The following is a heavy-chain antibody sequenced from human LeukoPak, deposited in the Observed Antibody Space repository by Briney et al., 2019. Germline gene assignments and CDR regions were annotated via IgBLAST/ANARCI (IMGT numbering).Heavy chain of an antibody. V-gene: IGHV3-66*01. CDR2: IYSGGST. J-gene: IGHJ4*02. CDR3: AREGTIVGATTPFDY. Sequence: PGGSLRLSCAASGFTVSSNYMSWVRQAPGKGLEWVSVIYSGGSTYYADSVKGRFTISRDNSKNTLYLQMNSLRAEDTAVYYCAREGTIVGATTPFDYWGRGTLVTVSS. D-gene: IGHD1-26*01. CDR1: GFTVSSNY.